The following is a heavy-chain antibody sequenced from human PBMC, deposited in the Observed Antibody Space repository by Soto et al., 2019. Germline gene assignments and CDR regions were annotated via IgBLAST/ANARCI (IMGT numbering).Heavy chain of an antibody. Sequence: SSETLSLTCTVSGGSVSPYYGSWIRQPPGKGLEWIGYIYDSGSTNYNPSLKSRVTISIDRSKNQFSLKLSSVTAADTAVYYCARVPDYWGQGILVTVSS. D-gene: IGHD2-2*01. CDR1: GGSVSPYY. CDR3: ARVPDY. CDR2: IYDSGST. J-gene: IGHJ4*02. V-gene: IGHV4-59*02.